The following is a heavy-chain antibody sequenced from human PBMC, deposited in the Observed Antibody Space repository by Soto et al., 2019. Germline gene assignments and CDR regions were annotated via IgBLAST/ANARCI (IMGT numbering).Heavy chain of an antibody. CDR3: ARQGGYYGMDV. CDR2: IYYSGST. CDR1: RGFLSSGSYY. D-gene: IGHD3-16*01. Sequence: RSATLSLNCTFSRGFLSSGSYYWCWIRQPPGKGLEWIGSIYYSGSTYYNPSLKSRVTISVDTSKNQFSLKLSSVTAADTAVYYCARQGGYYGMDVWGQGNTVTVSS. V-gene: IGHV4-39*01. J-gene: IGHJ6*02.